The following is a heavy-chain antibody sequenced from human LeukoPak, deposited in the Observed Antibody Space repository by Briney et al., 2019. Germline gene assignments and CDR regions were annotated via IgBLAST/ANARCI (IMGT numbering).Heavy chain of an antibody. CDR3: ASQRRLEPKYYFDY. D-gene: IGHD6-25*01. CDR1: GGSFSGYY. V-gene: IGHV4-34*01. Sequence: SETLSLTCAVYGGSFSGYYWSWIRQPPGKGLEWIGEINHSGSTNYNPSLKSRVTISVDTSKNQFSLKLSSVTAADTAVYYCASQRRLEPKYYFDYWGQGTLVTVSS. J-gene: IGHJ4*02. CDR2: INHSGST.